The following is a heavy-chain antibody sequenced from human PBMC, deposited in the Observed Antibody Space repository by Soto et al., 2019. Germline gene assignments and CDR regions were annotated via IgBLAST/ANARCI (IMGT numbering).Heavy chain of an antibody. CDR2: INSDGTTT. J-gene: IGHJ4*02. CDR1: GLTFNNFW. Sequence: EVQLVESGGGLVQPGGSLRLSCAASGLTFNNFWMYWVRQTPEKGLVWVSGINSDGTTTIYADSVKGRFTISRDNAKNTLYLQMNSLTVEDTAMYYCVRDIRWGQGTRVTVSS. CDR3: VRDIR. V-gene: IGHV3-74*01.